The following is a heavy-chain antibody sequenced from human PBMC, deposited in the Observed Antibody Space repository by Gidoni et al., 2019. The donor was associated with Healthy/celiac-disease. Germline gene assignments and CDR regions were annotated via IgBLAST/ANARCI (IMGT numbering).Heavy chain of an antibody. J-gene: IGHJ6*03. V-gene: IGHV3-66*01. CDR2: FFSGGTT. CDR3: AGEGCSGVSCPYYYSYYMDV. Sequence: EVQLVESGGGLVQPGGSLRLYCAASGFTVSSNYMVWVRQAPGKGLELVSFFFSGGTTSYAAPLKHSLTISRDNSKTTLYFQMTSRRPGDTAVYYCAGEGCSGVSCPYYYSYYMDVWGKGTTFTVSS. CDR1: GFTVSSNY. D-gene: IGHD2-15*01.